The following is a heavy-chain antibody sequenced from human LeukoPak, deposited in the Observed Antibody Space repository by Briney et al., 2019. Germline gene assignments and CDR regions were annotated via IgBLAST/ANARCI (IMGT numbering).Heavy chain of an antibody. CDR1: GYTFTSYY. V-gene: IGHV1-46*01. CDR2: INPSGGST. J-gene: IGHJ3*02. CDR3: ARVAIFGVVTLDAFDI. D-gene: IGHD3-3*01. Sequence: ASVKVSCKASGYTFTSYYMHWLRHAPGQGLEWMGIINPSGGSTSYAQKFQGRVTMTRDTSTSTVYMELSSLRSEDTAVYYCARVAIFGVVTLDAFDIWVQGTMVTVSS.